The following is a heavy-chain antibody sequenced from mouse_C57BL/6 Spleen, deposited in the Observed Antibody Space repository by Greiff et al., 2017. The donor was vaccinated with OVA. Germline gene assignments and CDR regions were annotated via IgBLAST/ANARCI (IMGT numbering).Heavy chain of an antibody. CDR3: ARGDDYDGYAMDY. D-gene: IGHD2-4*01. V-gene: IGHV1-47*01. CDR1: GYTFTTYP. Sequence: QVQLKESGAELVKPGASVKMSCKASGYTFTTYPIEWMKQNHGKSLEWIGNFHPYNDDTKYNEKFKGKATLTVEKSSSTVYLELSRLTSDDSAVYYCARGDDYDGYAMDYWGQGTSVTVSS. CDR2: FHPYNDDT. J-gene: IGHJ4*01.